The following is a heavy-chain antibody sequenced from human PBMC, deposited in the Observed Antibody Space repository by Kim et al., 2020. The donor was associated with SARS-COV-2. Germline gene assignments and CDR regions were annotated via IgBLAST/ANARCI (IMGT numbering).Heavy chain of an antibody. Sequence: SETLSLTCTVSGDSIGSYYWTWIRQPPVKGLEWVGDIYYTESTNYYPSPKSRVAISVDTSQNQFSLKLSTLTAADTAVSYCARNYGYGSGSFYSYWGQGILDTVSS. CDR2: IYYTEST. J-gene: IGHJ4*02. CDR3: ARNYGYGSGSFYSY. CDR1: GDSIGSYY. V-gene: IGHV4-59*08. D-gene: IGHD3-10*01.